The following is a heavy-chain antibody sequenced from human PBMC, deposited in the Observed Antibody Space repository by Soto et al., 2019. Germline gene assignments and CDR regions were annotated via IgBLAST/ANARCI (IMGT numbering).Heavy chain of an antibody. CDR2: IYNSGST. CDR3: ARGKIVGP. CDR1: GGSISSFH. J-gene: IGHJ5*02. Sequence: QVQLQESGPGLVKPSETLSLTCTVSGGSISSFHWSWIRQPPGKGLEWIGYIYNSGSTNYNPSLRRLVXXSGATPNNQFSLKPTSVTAADTAVYYCARGKIVGPWGQGTLVTVSS. V-gene: IGHV4-59*01. D-gene: IGHD3-22*01.